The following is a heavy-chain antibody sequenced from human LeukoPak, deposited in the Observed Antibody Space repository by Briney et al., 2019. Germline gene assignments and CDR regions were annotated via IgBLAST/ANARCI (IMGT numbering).Heavy chain of an antibody. V-gene: IGHV1-18*01. D-gene: IGHD2-2*01. CDR3: ARDKSFNPRVVPAANGNNWFDP. CDR1: GYTFTSYG. J-gene: IGHJ5*02. CDR2: ISAYNGNT. Sequence: ASVKVSCKASGYTFTSYGISWVRQAPGQGLEWMGWISAYNGNTNYAQKLQGRVTMTTDTSTSTDYMELRSLRSDDTAVYYCARDKSFNPRVVPAANGNNWFDPWGQGTLVTVSS.